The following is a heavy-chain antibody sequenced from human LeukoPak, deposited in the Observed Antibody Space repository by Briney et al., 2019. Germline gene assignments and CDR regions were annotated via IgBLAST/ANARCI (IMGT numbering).Heavy chain of an antibody. V-gene: IGHV3-21*01. D-gene: IGHD3-10*01. CDR3: ARGAYGSGSYWNMYYFDY. J-gene: IGHJ4*02. Sequence: GGSLRLSCAASGFTFSSYSMNWVRQAPGKGLEWVSSISSSSSYIYYADSVKGRFTISRDNAKNSLYLQMNSLRAEDTAVYYCARGAYGSGSYWNMYYFDYWGQGTLVTVSS. CDR1: GFTFSSYS. CDR2: ISSSSSYI.